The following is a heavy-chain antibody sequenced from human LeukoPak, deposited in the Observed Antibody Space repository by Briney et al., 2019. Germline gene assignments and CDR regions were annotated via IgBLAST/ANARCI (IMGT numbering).Heavy chain of an antibody. CDR2: FDPEDGET. CDR1: GYTLTELS. J-gene: IGHJ6*03. Sequence: GASVKVSCKFSGYTLTELSMHWVRQAPGKGLEWMGGFDPEDGETIYAQKFQGRVTMTEDTSTDTAYMELSSLRSEDTAVYYCATGRLVPAAIIGPGYYYMDVWGKGTTVTVSS. V-gene: IGHV1-24*01. CDR3: ATGRLVPAAIIGPGYYYMDV. D-gene: IGHD2-2*02.